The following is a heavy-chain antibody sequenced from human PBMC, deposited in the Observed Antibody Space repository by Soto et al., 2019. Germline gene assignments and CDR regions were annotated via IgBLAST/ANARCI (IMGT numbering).Heavy chain of an antibody. V-gene: IGHV2-26*01. D-gene: IGHD2-2*01. CDR1: GFSLSNARMG. CDR3: ARRCRGYCSSTSLPYYGMDV. CDR2: IFSNDEK. J-gene: IGHJ6*02. Sequence: QVTLKESGPVLVKPTETLTLTCTVSGFSLSNARMGVSWIRQPPGKALEWLAHIFSNDEKSYSTSLKSRLTISKDTSKSQVVLTMTNMDPVDTATYYCARRCRGYCSSTSLPYYGMDVWGQGTTVTVSS.